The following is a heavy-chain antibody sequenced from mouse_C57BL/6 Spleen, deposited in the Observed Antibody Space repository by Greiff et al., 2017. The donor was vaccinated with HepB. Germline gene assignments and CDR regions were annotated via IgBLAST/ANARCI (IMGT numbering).Heavy chain of an antibody. V-gene: IGHV1-76*01. CDR1: GYTFTDYY. CDR2: IYPGSGNT. J-gene: IGHJ3*01. Sequence: QVQLQQSGAELVRPGASVKLSCKASGYTFTDYYINWVKQRPGQGLEWIARIYPGSGNTYYNEKFKGKATLTAEKSSSTAYMQLSSLTSEDSAVYFCARAGTGVSWFAYWGQGTLVTVSA. CDR3: ARAGTGVSWFAY. D-gene: IGHD4-1*01.